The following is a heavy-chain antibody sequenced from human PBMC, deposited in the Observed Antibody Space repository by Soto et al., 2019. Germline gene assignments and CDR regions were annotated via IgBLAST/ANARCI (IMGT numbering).Heavy chain of an antibody. V-gene: IGHV3-23*01. CDR1: GFTFSSYA. CDR2: ISGSGGST. J-gene: IGHJ4*02. CDR3: AKDPRYCSSISCEY. Sequence: EVQLLESGGGLVQPGGSLRLSCAASGFTFSSYAMSWVHQAPGKGLEWVSAISGSGGSTYYADSVKGRFTISRDNSKNTLYLQVNILRADDTAVYYCAKDPRYCSSISCEYWGQGTVVTVSS. D-gene: IGHD2-2*01.